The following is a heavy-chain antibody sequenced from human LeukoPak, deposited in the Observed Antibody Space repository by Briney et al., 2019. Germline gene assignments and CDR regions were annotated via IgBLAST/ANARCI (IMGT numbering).Heavy chain of an antibody. D-gene: IGHD6-13*01. CDR2: MNPNSGNT. CDR3: ARGQHSSSWYGSGYYYYMDV. Sequence: GASVKVSCKASGYTFTSYDINWVRQATGQGLEWTGWMNPNSGNTGYAQKFQGRVTMTRNTSISTAYMELSSLRSEDTAVYYCARGQHSSSWYGSGYYYYMDVWGKGTTVTVSS. CDR1: GYTFTSYD. V-gene: IGHV1-8*01. J-gene: IGHJ6*03.